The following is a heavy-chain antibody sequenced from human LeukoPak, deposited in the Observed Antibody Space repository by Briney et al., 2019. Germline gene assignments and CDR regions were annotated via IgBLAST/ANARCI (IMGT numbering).Heavy chain of an antibody. V-gene: IGHV4-61*02. CDR1: GGSISSGSYY. CDR2: IDTSGST. J-gene: IGHJ4*02. D-gene: IGHD3-9*01. Sequence: PSETLSLTCTVSGGSISSGSYYWSWIRQPAGKGLEWIGRIDTSGSTNYNPSLKSRVTISRDTSKNQSSLKLSSVTAADTAVYYCARDKDWLFIWGQGTLVTVSS. CDR3: ARDKDWLFI.